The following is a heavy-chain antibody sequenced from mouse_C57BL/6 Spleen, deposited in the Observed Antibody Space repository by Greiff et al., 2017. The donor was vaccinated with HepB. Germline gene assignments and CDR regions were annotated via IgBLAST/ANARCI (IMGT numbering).Heavy chain of an antibody. Sequence: EVQLQQSGPVLVKPGASVKMSCKASGYTFTDYYMNWVKQSNGKSLEWIGVINPYNGGTSYNQKFKGKATLTVDKSSNTAYMELNSLTSEDSAVYYCARNWDVSYAMDYWGQGTSVTVSS. CDR1: GYTFTDYY. D-gene: IGHD4-1*01. V-gene: IGHV1-19*01. CDR3: ARNWDVSYAMDY. J-gene: IGHJ4*01. CDR2: INPYNGGT.